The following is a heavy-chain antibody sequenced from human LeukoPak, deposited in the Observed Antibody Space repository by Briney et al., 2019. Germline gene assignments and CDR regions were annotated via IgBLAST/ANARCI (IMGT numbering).Heavy chain of an antibody. Sequence: PGGSLRLSCAASGFTFSSYEMNWVRQAPGKGLEWVGRIKPAKTHGATADYGAPVKGKFTIARDDSTDRLFLQMNSLETEDTAVYFCAREGSLYGYHSFDSWGQGALVTVST. CDR3: AREGSLYGYHSFDS. D-gene: IGHD5-18*01. CDR1: GFTFSSYE. CDR2: IKPAKTHGATA. V-gene: IGHV3-15*01. J-gene: IGHJ4*02.